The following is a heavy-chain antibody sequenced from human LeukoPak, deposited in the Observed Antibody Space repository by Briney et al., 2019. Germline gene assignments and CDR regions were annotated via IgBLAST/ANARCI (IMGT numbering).Heavy chain of an antibody. CDR2: IIPIFGTA. D-gene: IGHD3-3*01. CDR1: GGTFSSYA. CDR3: ARGGRTIFGVVIENGMDV. J-gene: IGHJ6*02. V-gene: IGHV1-69*01. Sequence: ASVKVSCKASGGTFSSYAISWVRQAPGQGLEWMGGIIPIFGTANYAQKFQGRVTITADESTSTAYMELSSLRSEDTAVYYCARGGRTIFGVVIENGMDVWGQGTTVTVPS.